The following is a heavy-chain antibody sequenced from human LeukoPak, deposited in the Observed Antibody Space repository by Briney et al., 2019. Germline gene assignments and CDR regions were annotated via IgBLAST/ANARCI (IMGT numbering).Heavy chain of an antibody. CDR1: GGSISSSSYY. D-gene: IGHD3-16*01. J-gene: IGHJ6*03. Sequence: SETLSLTCTVSGGSISSSSYYWGWIRQPPGKGLEWIGSIYYSGSTYYNPSLKSRVTISVDTSKNQFSLKLSSVTAADTAVYYCARDRGLGLRPPLDYYYYMDVWGKGTTVTVSS. CDR2: IYYSGST. CDR3: ARDRGLGLRPPLDYYYYMDV. V-gene: IGHV4-39*07.